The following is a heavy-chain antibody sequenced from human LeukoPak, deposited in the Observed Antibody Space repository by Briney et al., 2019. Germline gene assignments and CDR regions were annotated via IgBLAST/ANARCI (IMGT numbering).Heavy chain of an antibody. D-gene: IGHD1-7*01. CDR2: ISWNSGSI. J-gene: IGHJ4*02. V-gene: IGHV3-9*01. CDR1: GFTFDDYA. Sequence: QPGGSLRLSCAASGFTFDDYAMHWIRQAPGKGLEWVSGISWNSGSIGYADSVKGRFTISRDNAKNSLYLQMNSLRAEDTALYYCVRVKNWNYDPFDYWGQGTLVTVSS. CDR3: VRVKNWNYDPFDY.